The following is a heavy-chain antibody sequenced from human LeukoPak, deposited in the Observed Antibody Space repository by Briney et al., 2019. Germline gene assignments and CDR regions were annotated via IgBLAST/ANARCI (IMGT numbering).Heavy chain of an antibody. V-gene: IGHV4-59*01. D-gene: IGHD3-16*01. CDR3: ARGLGIPGTSTFDY. J-gene: IGHJ4*02. CDR2: IYYSGST. CDR1: GGSISSYY. Sequence: SETLSLTCTVSGGSISSYYWSWIRQPPGKGLEWIGYIYYSGSTNYNPSLKSRVTISVDTSKNQFSLKLSSVTAADTAVYYCARGLGIPGTSTFDYWGQGTLVTVSS.